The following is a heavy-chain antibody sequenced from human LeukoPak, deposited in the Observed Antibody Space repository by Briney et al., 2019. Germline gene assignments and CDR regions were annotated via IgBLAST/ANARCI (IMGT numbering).Heavy chain of an antibody. CDR1: GGSFSGYY. V-gene: IGHV4-34*01. J-gene: IGHJ4*02. CDR3: ARKPMIVVAHGPPFDY. CDR2: INHSGST. D-gene: IGHD3-22*01. Sequence: PSETLSLTCAVYGGSFSGYYWSWIRQPPGKGLEWIGEINHSGSTNYNPSLKSRVTISVDTSKNQFSLKLSSVTAADTAVYYCARKPMIVVAHGPPFDYWGQGTLVTVSS.